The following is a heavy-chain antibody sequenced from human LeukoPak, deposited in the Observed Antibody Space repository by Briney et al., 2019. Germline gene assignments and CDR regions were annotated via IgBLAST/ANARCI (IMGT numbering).Heavy chain of an antibody. CDR3: ARGSLSDRGDY. CDR2: IGSSGTTR. J-gene: IGHJ4*02. D-gene: IGHD3-16*01. V-gene: IGHV3-48*03. Sequence: GGSLRLSCAVSGFPFSIYEMNWVRQAPGKGLEWVSNIGSSGTTRYYADSVKGRFSISRDNAKNSLYLQMNSLRAEDTAVYYCARGSLSDRGDYWGQGTLVTVSS. CDR1: GFPFSIYE.